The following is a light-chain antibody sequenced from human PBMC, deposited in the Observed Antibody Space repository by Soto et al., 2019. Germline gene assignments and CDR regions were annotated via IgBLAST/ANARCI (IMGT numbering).Light chain of an antibody. CDR2: KAS. V-gene: IGKV1-5*03. Sequence: DIPKTQSPSTLSASFGDTVTVTCRASQSVSGWLAWYQQKPGKAPKLLIYKASTLKSGVPSRFSGSGSGTEFTLTTSSLQPDDFATYYCQHYNSYSEAFGQGTKVDI. J-gene: IGKJ1*01. CDR3: QHYNSYSEA. CDR1: QSVSGW.